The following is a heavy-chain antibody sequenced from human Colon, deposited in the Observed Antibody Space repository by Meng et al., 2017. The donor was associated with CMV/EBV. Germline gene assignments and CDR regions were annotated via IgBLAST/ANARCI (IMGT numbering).Heavy chain of an antibody. CDR2: TYYSGST. CDR1: GGSMSGYY. Sequence: SETLSLTCNVSGGSMSGYYWNWIRQPPGKGLEWIGYTYYSGSTKFNPSLKSRVTISIDTSKNQFSLKLSSVTAADTAVYYCARGGRQYSGSYHPYYYYGMDVWGQGTTVTVSS. J-gene: IGHJ6*02. V-gene: IGHV4-59*12. D-gene: IGHD1-26*01. CDR3: ARGGRQYSGSYHPYYYYGMDV.